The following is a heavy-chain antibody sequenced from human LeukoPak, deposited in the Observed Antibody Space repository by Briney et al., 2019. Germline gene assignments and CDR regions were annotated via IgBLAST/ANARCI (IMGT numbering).Heavy chain of an antibody. CDR1: GGSFSGYY. Sequence: PSETLSLTCAVYGGSFSGYYWSWIRQPPGKGLEWIGEINHSGSTNYNPSLKSRVTISVDTSKNQFSLKLSSVTAADTAVYYCARHGGPALYFFDYWGQGTLVTVSS. J-gene: IGHJ4*02. CDR2: INHSGST. V-gene: IGHV4-34*01. CDR3: ARHGGPALYFFDY. D-gene: IGHD3-16*01.